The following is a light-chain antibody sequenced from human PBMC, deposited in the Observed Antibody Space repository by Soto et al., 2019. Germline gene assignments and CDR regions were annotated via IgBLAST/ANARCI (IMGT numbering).Light chain of an antibody. J-gene: IGKJ5*01. CDR3: QQYNNYIT. CDR1: QSVSSN. CDR2: GAS. V-gene: IGKV3-15*01. Sequence: EIVMTQSPATLSVSPGERATLSCRASQSVSSNLAWYQHKPGQAPRLLIYGASTRAIGVPARFSGSGSGTEFTLTISSLHSEDFAVYYCQQYNNYITFGQGTRLEIK.